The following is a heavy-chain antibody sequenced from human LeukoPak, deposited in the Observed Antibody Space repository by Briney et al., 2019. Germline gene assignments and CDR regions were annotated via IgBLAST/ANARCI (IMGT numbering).Heavy chain of an antibody. V-gene: IGHV3-11*03. CDR2: ISSSSSYT. CDR1: GFTFSDYY. CDR3: GKCSSGPAFNY. J-gene: IGHJ4*02. D-gene: IGHD3-10*02. Sequence: GGSLRLSCAASGFTFSDYYMSWIRQAPGKGLEWVSYISSSSSYTNYADSVKGRFTISRDNAKNSLYLQMNSLRAEDTAVYYCGKCSSGPAFNYWGQGTWVTVSS.